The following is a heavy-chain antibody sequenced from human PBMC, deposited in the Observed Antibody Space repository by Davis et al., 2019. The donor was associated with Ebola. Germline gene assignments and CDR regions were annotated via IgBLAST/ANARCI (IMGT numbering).Heavy chain of an antibody. J-gene: IGHJ3*02. CDR3: TTPGGQDSGYDVFNI. CDR1: GYTFTNYY. Sequence: AASVKVSCKASGYTFTNYYMHWVRQAPGQGLAWMGMINPNDGRTIYAQKFQGRVTVTRDTSTTTVYMDLSSLGSEDTALYYCTTPGGQDSGYDVFNIWGQGTMVTVSS. CDR2: INPNDGRT. D-gene: IGHD5-12*01. V-gene: IGHV1-46*03.